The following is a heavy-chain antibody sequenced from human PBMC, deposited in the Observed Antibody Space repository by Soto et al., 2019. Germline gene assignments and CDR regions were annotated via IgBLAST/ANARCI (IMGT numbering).Heavy chain of an antibody. CDR3: ARGRGYSGDDHYYYFDMDV. V-gene: IGHV1-69*13. CDR1: GGTFNNYP. J-gene: IGHJ6*02. CDR2: SIPIFGTA. Sequence: VKVSCKASGGTFNNYPITWVRQAPGEGLEWMGGSIPIFGTANYAQKFQGRVTISVDESTSTAYMELSSLRSEDTAVYYCARGRGYSGDDHYYYFDMDVWGQGTTVTVSS. D-gene: IGHD5-12*01.